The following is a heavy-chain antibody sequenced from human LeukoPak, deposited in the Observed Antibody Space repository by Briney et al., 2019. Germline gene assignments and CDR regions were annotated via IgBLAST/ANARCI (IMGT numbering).Heavy chain of an antibody. CDR1: GFTFRKYA. J-gene: IGHJ4*02. D-gene: IGHD3-10*01. CDR2: ISGSGGST. Sequence: SGGSLRLSCAASGFTFRKYAMTWVRQAPGKGLEWVSAISGSGGSTYYADSVKGRFTISRDNSKNTLYLRMNSLRAEDTAVYYCAKDPLVRGVTYDYWGQGTLVTVSS. CDR3: AKDPLVRGVTYDY. V-gene: IGHV3-23*01.